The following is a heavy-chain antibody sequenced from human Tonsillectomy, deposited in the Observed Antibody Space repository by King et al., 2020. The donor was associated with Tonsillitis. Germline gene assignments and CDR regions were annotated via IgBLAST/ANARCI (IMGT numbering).Heavy chain of an antibody. V-gene: IGHV3-9*01. CDR3: AKELGIPYYYGMDV. J-gene: IGHJ6*02. CDR1: GFTFEDYA. D-gene: IGHD6-13*01. Sequence: QLVQSGGGLVQPGRSLRVSCAASGFTFEDYAMHWVRQAPGKGLEWVSGITWNSGRIGYADSVKGRFTISRDNAKNSLYLQMNNLRAEDTALYYCAKELGIPYYYGMDVWGQGTTVTVSS. CDR2: ITWNSGRI.